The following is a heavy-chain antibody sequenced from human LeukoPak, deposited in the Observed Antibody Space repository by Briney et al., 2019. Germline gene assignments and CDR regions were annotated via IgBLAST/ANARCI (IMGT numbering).Heavy chain of an antibody. D-gene: IGHD3-9*01. Sequence: ASVKVSCKASGYNFTSYYMHWVRQAPGQGLEWMGIINPSGGSTSYAQKFQGRVTMTRDTSTSTVYMELSSLRSEDTAVYYCARDLGPYYDILTGLDYWGQGTLVTVSS. V-gene: IGHV1-46*01. CDR3: ARDLGPYYDILTGLDY. J-gene: IGHJ4*02. CDR2: INPSGGST. CDR1: GYNFTSYY.